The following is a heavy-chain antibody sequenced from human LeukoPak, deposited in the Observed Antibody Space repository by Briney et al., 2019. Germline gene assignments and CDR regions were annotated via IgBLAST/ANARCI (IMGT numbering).Heavy chain of an antibody. CDR2: ISGSGGST. CDR1: GFTFSSYA. D-gene: IGHD3-22*01. J-gene: IGHJ4*02. Sequence: GGSLRLSCAASGFTFSSYAMSWVRQAPGKGLEWVSVISGSGGSTYYADSVKGRFTISRDNSKNTLYLQMNSLRAEDTAVYYCAKSVSSGYYYGFDYWGQGTLVTVSS. CDR3: AKSVSSGYYYGFDY. V-gene: IGHV3-23*01.